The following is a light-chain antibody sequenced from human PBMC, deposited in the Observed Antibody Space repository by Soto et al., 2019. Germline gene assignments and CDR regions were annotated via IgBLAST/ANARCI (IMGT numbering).Light chain of an antibody. Sequence: AIQLTQSPSSLSVSVGDRVTITCRASQDIRNDLGWYQQTPGKAPKLLIFGTSNLQTGVPSRFSGSGSGTDFTLTISSLQPEDFAICYGLQDYIYPYTFGQGTKLEIK. V-gene: IGKV1-6*01. CDR3: LQDYIYPYT. J-gene: IGKJ2*01. CDR2: GTS. CDR1: QDIRND.